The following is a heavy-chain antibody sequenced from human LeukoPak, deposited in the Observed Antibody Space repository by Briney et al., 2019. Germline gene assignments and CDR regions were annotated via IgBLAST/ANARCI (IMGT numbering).Heavy chain of an antibody. CDR2: IKQDGSEQ. CDR1: GFTFSSYW. V-gene: IGHV3-7*01. J-gene: IGHJ4*02. Sequence: GGSLRLSCAASGFTFSSYWMSWVRQAPGQGLEWVAHIKQDGSEQYYVDSVEGRFTISRDNAKNSLFLQMHSLRAAYTALYYCARVPWSSVTIFDYWGQGTLVTVSS. CDR3: ARVPWSSVTIFDY. D-gene: IGHD3-10*01.